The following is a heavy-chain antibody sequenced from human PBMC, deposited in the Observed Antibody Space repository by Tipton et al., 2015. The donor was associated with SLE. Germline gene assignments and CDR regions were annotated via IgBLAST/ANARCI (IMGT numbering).Heavy chain of an antibody. J-gene: IGHJ6*02. V-gene: IGHV4-61*01. Sequence: LRLSCSVSGGSISSSTYYWSWIRQPPGKGLEWIGYIYYSGSTNYNPSLKSRVTISVDTSKNQFSLKLSSVTAADTAVYYCARAKMATDPPYFSYGMDVWGQGTTVSVSS. CDR2: IYYSGST. CDR3: ARAKMATDPPYFSYGMDV. D-gene: IGHD5-24*01. CDR1: GGSISSSTYY.